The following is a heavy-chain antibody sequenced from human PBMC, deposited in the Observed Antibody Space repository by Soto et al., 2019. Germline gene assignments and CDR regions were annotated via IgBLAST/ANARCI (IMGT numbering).Heavy chain of an antibody. CDR2: IDNSGTIK. CDR3: ARIEGDCSGGSCYSGGFDY. D-gene: IGHD2-15*01. Sequence: GGSLRLSCAASGFTFSDYYMTWIRQAPGKGLEWVSYIDNSGTIKYYADSVKGRFTISRDNTKNSLSLQMNSLGAEDTAIYYCARIEGDCSGGSCYSGGFDYWGQGALVTVS. CDR1: GFTFSDYY. V-gene: IGHV3-11*01. J-gene: IGHJ4*02.